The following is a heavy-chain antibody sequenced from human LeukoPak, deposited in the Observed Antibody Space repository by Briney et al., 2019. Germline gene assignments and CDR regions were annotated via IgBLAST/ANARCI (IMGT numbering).Heavy chain of an antibody. CDR3: ARGRPHGNDY. Sequence: GGSLRLSCVASGFTFSNYWMQWVRQVPGKGLVWVSRLNGDGTNIIYADSVKGRFTISRDNAKNTLYLQMNSLRVEDTAVYYCARGRPHGNDYWGQGTLVTVSS. V-gene: IGHV3-74*01. D-gene: IGHD4-23*01. J-gene: IGHJ4*02. CDR2: LNGDGTNI. CDR1: GFTFSNYW.